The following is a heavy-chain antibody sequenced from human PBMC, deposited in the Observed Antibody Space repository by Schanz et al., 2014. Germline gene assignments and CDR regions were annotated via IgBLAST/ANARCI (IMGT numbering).Heavy chain of an antibody. CDR3: STDLTAVDYDAIGL. D-gene: IGHD4-17*01. J-gene: IGHJ3*01. Sequence: VQLVESGGGLVQPGESLRLSCAASGFTFSTTWMNWVRQAPGKGLEWVGRIKSKVDGGTTDNAAPVQGRFTISRDDSKNTLHLQMNSLKTEDTAVYYCSTDLTAVDYDAIGLWGQGTMVTVSS. CDR2: IKSKVDGGTT. CDR1: GFTFSTTW. V-gene: IGHV3-15*01.